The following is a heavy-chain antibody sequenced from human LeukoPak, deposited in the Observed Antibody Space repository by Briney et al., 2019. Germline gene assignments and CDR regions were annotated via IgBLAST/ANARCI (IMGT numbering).Heavy chain of an antibody. CDR1: GFTFSNYW. D-gene: IGHD3-10*01. J-gene: IGHJ4*02. Sequence: GGSLRLSCAVSGFTFSNYWVTWVRQAPGKGLEWVANIKQDGSDKYYVDSVKGRFTISRDNAKNSLYLQMNSLRVEDTAVYYCVSTGSLLDYWGRGVLVTVSS. CDR2: IKQDGSDK. V-gene: IGHV3-7*01. CDR3: VSTGSLLDY.